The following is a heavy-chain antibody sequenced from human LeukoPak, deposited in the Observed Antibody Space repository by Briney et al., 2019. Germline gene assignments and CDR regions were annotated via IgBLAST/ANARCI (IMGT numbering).Heavy chain of an antibody. CDR1: GFTFSSYG. D-gene: IGHD4-17*01. CDR2: IRYDGSNK. Sequence: PGGSLRLSCAASGFTFSSYGMHWVRQAPGKGLEWVAFIRYDGSNKYYADSVKGRFTISRDNSMNTLYLQMNSLRAEDTAVYYYAKEGPHDYGDYDAFDIWGQGTMVTVSS. J-gene: IGHJ3*02. CDR3: AKEGPHDYGDYDAFDI. V-gene: IGHV3-30*02.